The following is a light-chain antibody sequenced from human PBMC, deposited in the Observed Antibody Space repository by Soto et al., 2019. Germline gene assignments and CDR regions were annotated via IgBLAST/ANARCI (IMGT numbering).Light chain of an antibody. Sequence: QSALTQPASVSGSPGQSITISCTGTSSDVGGYNYVSWYQQHPGKAPKLMIYEVSNRPSRVSNRFSGSKSGNTASLTISGLQAEDEADYYCSSYTSSSTPYVVFGGGTKLTVL. CDR2: EVS. CDR3: SSYTSSSTPYVV. V-gene: IGLV2-14*01. CDR1: SSDVGGYNY. J-gene: IGLJ2*01.